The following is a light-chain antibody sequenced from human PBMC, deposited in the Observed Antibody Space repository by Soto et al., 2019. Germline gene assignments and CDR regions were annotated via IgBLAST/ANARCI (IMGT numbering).Light chain of an antibody. Sequence: QSVLTQPASVSGSPEQSITISCTGTSSDVGSYNLVSWYQQHPGKAPKVMIYEATKRHSGVSNRFSGSKSGNTASLTISGLQAEDEADYYCCAYAVSGTVVFGGGTKVTVL. V-gene: IGLV2-23*01. J-gene: IGLJ3*02. CDR3: CAYAVSGTVV. CDR1: SSDVGSYNL. CDR2: EAT.